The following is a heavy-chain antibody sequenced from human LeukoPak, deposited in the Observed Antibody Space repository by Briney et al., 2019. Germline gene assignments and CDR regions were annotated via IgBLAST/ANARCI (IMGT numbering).Heavy chain of an antibody. Sequence: GGSLRLSCEASGFTFRNYEVNWVRQAPGKGLEWVSYISSSAVTIKNADSVRGRFTSSRDNAKNSLYLDMTSLRAEDTAVYYCAREYGYDSYFDFWGQGVLVSVSS. CDR1: GFTFRNYE. CDR2: ISSSAVTI. V-gene: IGHV3-48*03. CDR3: AREYGYDSYFDF. D-gene: IGHD5-12*01. J-gene: IGHJ4*02.